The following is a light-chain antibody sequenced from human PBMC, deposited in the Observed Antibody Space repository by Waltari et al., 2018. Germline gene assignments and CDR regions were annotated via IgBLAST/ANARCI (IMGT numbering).Light chain of an antibody. Sequence: QSVLTQPPPVSGTPGQRVTISCSGSTSNIGAGHDVHWYQHLPGTAPKLLIYGKNNRPSGVPDRFSGSKSGTSASLAITGLQADDEADYFCQSFDNMLSGGVVFGGGTKLAVL. J-gene: IGLJ2*01. CDR1: TSNIGAGHD. V-gene: IGLV1-40*01. CDR3: QSFDNMLSGGVV. CDR2: GKN.